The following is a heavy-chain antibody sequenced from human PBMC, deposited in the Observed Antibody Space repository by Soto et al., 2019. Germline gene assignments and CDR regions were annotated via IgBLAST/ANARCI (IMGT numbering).Heavy chain of an antibody. V-gene: IGHV4-59*08. D-gene: IGHD3-9*01. CDR3: ARGYYDILTGYNKPYYFDY. Sequence: PSETLSLTFTVSGGFISSYYWGLIRQPPGKGTEWIGYIYYSGSTNYNPSLKSRVTISVDTSKNQFSLKLSSVTAADTAVYYCARGYYDILTGYNKPYYFDYWGQGTLVTVSS. J-gene: IGHJ4*02. CDR1: GGFISSYY. CDR2: IYYSGST.